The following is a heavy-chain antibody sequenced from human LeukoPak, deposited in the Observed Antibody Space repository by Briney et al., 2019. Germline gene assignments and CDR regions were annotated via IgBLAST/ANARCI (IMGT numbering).Heavy chain of an antibody. J-gene: IGHJ4*02. V-gene: IGHV5-51*01. CDR3: VTPGSGGSYITYNY. Sequence: GESRQISSKGSGYSFTSYWIGWVRPMPGKGLEWMGIIYPGKSDTRYSPSFQGQVTISADKSLSTAYLQWSSLKASDTAMYYCVTPGSGGSYITYNYWGQGTLVTVSS. CDR2: IYPGKSDT. D-gene: IGHD1-26*01. CDR1: GYSFTSYW.